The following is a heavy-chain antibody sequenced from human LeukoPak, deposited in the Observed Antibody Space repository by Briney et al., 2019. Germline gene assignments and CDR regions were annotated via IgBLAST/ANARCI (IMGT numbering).Heavy chain of an antibody. Sequence: SETLSLTCAVSAGSITSSSYYWGWIRQFPGKGLEWIVSIYYSGSTYCNPSLQSRVAISVDTSKNQFSLKLNSVTAADTAMYYCARSGGYCGPTTCHVTNFDFWGQGALVTVSS. J-gene: IGHJ4*02. CDR1: AGSITSSSYY. CDR2: IYYSGST. CDR3: ARSGGYCGPTTCHVTNFDF. V-gene: IGHV4-39*01. D-gene: IGHD2-15*01.